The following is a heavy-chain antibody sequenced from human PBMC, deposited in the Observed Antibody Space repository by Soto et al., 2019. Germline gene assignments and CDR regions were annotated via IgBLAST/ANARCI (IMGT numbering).Heavy chain of an antibody. CDR1: GGTFSSYA. D-gene: IGHD1-7*01. V-gene: IGHV1-69*01. CDR3: ARSMVELYYYYGMDV. CDR2: IIPIFGTA. J-gene: IGHJ6*02. Sequence: QVQLVQSGAEVKKPGSSVKVSCKASGGTFSSYAISWVRQAPGQGLEWMGGIIPIFGTANYAQKFQGRVKLTADESTSTAYMELSSLRSEDRVVYYCARSMVELYYYYGMDVWGQGTTVTVSS.